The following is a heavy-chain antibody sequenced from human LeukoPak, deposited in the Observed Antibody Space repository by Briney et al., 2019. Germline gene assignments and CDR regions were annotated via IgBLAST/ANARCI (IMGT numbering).Heavy chain of an antibody. CDR3: ARGEDYGDAFDI. J-gene: IGHJ3*02. Sequence: ASVKVSCKVSGYTLTELSMHWVRQAPGKGLEWMGGFDPEDGETIYAQKFQGRVTITADESTSTAYMELSSLRSEDTAVYYCARGEDYGDAFDIWGQGTMVTVSS. D-gene: IGHD4/OR15-4a*01. V-gene: IGHV1-24*01. CDR1: GYTLTELS. CDR2: FDPEDGET.